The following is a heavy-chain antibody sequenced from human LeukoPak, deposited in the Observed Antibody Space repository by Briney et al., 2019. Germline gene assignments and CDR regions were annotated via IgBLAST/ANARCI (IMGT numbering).Heavy chain of an antibody. CDR3: ARGVKRIVATTNFDY. CDR2: IYTSGST. V-gene: IGHV4-61*02. CDR1: GGSISSGSYY. Sequence: PSETLSLTCTVSGGSISSGSYYWSWIRQPAGNGLEWIGRIYTSGSTNYNPSLKSRVTISVDTSKNQFSLKLSSVTAADTAVYYCARGVKRIVATTNFDYWGQGTLVTVSS. D-gene: IGHD5-12*01. J-gene: IGHJ4*02.